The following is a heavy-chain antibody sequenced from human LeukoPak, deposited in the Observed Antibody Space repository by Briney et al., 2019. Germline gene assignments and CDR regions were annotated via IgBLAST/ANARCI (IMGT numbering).Heavy chain of an antibody. J-gene: IGHJ3*02. CDR3: ARNSSGWLGDDAFDI. CDR1: GFTFSSYS. Sequence: GGSLRLSCAASGFTFSSYSMNWVRQAPGKGLEWVSSISSSSSYIYYADSVKGRFTISRDNAKNSLYLQMNSLRAEDTAVYYCARNSSGWLGDDAFDIWGQGTMVTVSS. CDR2: ISSSSSYI. V-gene: IGHV3-21*01. D-gene: IGHD6-19*01.